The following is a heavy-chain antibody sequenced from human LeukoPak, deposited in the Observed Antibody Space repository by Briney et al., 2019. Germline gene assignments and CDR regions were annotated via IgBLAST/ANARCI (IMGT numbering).Heavy chain of an antibody. V-gene: IGHV1-18*01. CDR1: GYTFSSYG. CDR3: ARPIDYGDSEVLDY. CDR2: ISAYNGNT. D-gene: IGHD4-17*01. Sequence: GASVKVSCKASGYTFSSYGVSWVRQAPGQGLEWMGWISAYNGNTNYAQKVQGRVTMTTDTSTSTAYMDLRSLRSDDTAVYYCARPIDYGDSEVLDYWGQGTLVTVSS. J-gene: IGHJ4*02.